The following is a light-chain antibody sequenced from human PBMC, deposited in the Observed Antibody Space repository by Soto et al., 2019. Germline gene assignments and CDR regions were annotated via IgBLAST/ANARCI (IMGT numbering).Light chain of an antibody. CDR1: SGYSNYK. V-gene: IGLV9-49*01. CDR3: GAGHGCVSNFVYV. J-gene: IGLJ1*01. Sequence: QSVLTQPPSASASLGASVTLTCTLSSGYSNYKVDWYQQRPGKGPRFVMRVGTGGIVGSKGDGIPDRFSVLGSGLNRYLTIKNIQEEDECGYLCGAGHGCVSNFVYVFGTGTKLTVL. CDR2: VGTGGIVG.